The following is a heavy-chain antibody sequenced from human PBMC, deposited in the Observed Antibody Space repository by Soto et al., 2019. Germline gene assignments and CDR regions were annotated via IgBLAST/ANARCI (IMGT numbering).Heavy chain of an antibody. V-gene: IGHV3-33*01. CDR1: GFTFNTYA. CDR2: IWNDGSNK. CDR3: ARDLGGSYGPFDY. D-gene: IGHD5-18*01. Sequence: PGGSLRLSCAASGFTFNTYAMDWVRQAPGKGLEWVTVIWNDGSNKYYADSVKGRFTISRGTSKNTLYLQMNSLRAEDTAVYYCARDLGGSYGPFDYWGQGTLVTVSS. J-gene: IGHJ4*02.